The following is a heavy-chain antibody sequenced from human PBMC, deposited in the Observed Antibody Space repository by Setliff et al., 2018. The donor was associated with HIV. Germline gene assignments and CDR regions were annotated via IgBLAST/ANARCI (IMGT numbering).Heavy chain of an antibody. D-gene: IGHD3-3*01. CDR1: GGSFSSTTYS. CDR3: ARHKTNYDFYAFDV. CDR2: IHSSGTT. V-gene: IGHV4-39*01. J-gene: IGHJ3*01. Sequence: ASETLSLTCTVSGGSFSSTTYSWGWIRQPPGMGLEWIGTIHSSGTTDYNPSLKSRVAMSVDTSRSQFSLNVRYVTAADTAVYYCARHKTNYDFYAFDVWGQGTMVTVSS.